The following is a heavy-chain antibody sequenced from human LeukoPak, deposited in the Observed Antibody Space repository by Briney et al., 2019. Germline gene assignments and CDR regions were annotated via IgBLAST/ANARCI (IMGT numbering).Heavy chain of an antibody. CDR2: IYYSGST. CDR1: GGSISSYY. CDR3: ASDGVSAAAGSFDL. D-gene: IGHD6-13*01. V-gene: IGHV4-59*01. J-gene: IGHJ2*01. Sequence: SETLSLICTVSGGSISSYYWSWIRQPPGKGLEWIGYIYYSGSTNYNPSLKSRVTISVDTSKNQFSLKLSSVTAADTAVYYCASDGVSAAAGSFDLWGRGTLVTVSS.